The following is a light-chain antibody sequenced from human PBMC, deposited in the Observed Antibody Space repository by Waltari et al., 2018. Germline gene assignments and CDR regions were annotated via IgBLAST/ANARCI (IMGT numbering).Light chain of an antibody. CDR2: DVS. V-gene: IGLV2-14*03. Sequence: QSALTQPASVSGSPGQSITISCTETSSDVGDYKYVSWYQQHPGKLPKLMIYDVSKRPSVVSSRFAGSKSGNTASLTISGLQAEDEADYFCSSYTSTYLFGTATKVTVL. CDR3: SSYTSTYL. CDR1: SSDVGDYKY. J-gene: IGLJ1*01.